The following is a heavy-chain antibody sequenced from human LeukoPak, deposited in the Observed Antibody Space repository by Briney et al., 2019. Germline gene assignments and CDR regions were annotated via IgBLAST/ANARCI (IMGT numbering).Heavy chain of an antibody. J-gene: IGHJ4*02. CDR2: IRSNGENT. CDR3: VKDLGVVRNYFDY. Sequence: GGSLRLSCSASGFAFSSFPMHWVRQAPGKGLEYVSVIRSNGENTDYADSLKGRFTISRDNSKNTLYLQMSSLRVEDTAIYYCVKDLGVVRNYFDYWGQGTLVTVSS. D-gene: IGHD3-3*01. CDR1: GFAFSSFP. V-gene: IGHV3-64D*09.